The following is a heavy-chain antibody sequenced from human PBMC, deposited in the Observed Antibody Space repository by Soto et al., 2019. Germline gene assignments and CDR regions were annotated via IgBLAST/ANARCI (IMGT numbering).Heavy chain of an antibody. Sequence: GGSLRLSCAASGFTFSSYSMNWVRQAPGKGLEWVSSISSSSSYIYYADYAAPVKGRFTISRNDSKNTLYLQMNSLKTEDTAVYYCTTGIAARPTPYYYYYGMDVWGQGTTVTVSS. CDR2: ISSSSSYI. CDR3: TTGIAARPTPYYYYYGMDV. V-gene: IGHV3-21*03. CDR1: GFTFSSYS. D-gene: IGHD6-6*01. J-gene: IGHJ6*02.